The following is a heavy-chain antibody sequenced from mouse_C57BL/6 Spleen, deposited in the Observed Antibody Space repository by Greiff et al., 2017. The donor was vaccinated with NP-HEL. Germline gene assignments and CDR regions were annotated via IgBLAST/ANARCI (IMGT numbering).Heavy chain of an antibody. CDR3: ARGDYDYDGRDWFAY. D-gene: IGHD2-4*01. V-gene: IGHV1-55*01. J-gene: IGHJ3*01. CDR1: GYTFTSYW. CDR2: IYPGSGST. Sequence: QVQLQQPGAELVKPGASVKMSCKASGYTFTSYWIIWVKQRPGQGLEWIGDIYPGSGSTNYNEKFKSKATLTVDTSSSTAYMQLSSLTSEDSAVYYCARGDYDYDGRDWFAYWGQGTLVTVSA.